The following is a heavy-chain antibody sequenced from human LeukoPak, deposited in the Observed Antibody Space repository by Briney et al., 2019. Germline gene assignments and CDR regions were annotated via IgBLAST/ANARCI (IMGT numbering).Heavy chain of an antibody. CDR3: ARERESAVYLETCDY. CDR2: ISPYNGNT. CDR1: GYTFTRYG. D-gene: IGHD1-20*01. J-gene: IGHJ4*02. Sequence: ASVKVSCKTSGYTFTRYGISWVRQAPGQGLEWMGWISPYNGNTSYAQKFQGRVTMTTDTSTSTAYMEVRSLRSDDTAVYYCARERESAVYLETCDYWGQGTLVTVSS. V-gene: IGHV1-18*01.